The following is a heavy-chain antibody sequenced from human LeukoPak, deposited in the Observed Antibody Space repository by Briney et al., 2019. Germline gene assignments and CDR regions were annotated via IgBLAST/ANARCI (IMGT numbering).Heavy chain of an antibody. CDR1: GGSISSYY. CDR2: IYTSGST. Sequence: SETLSLTCTVSGGSISSYYWSWIRQPPGKGLEWIGYIYTSGSTNYNPSLKSRVTISVDTSKNQFSLKLSSVTAADTAVYYCARVVAGYCSSTSCRSYWYFDLWGRGTLVTVSS. CDR3: ARVVAGYCSSTSCRSYWYFDL. V-gene: IGHV4-4*09. D-gene: IGHD2-2*01. J-gene: IGHJ2*01.